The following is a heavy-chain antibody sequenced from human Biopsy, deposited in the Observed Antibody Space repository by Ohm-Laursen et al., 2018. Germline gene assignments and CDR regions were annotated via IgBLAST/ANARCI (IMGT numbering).Heavy chain of an antibody. CDR3: ARARIKTSGVLIPETYYFDS. CDR1: GASISDYY. V-gene: IGHV4-4*07. J-gene: IGHJ4*02. D-gene: IGHD3-3*01. CDR2: IFTSGST. Sequence: SETLSLTCAVSGASISDYYCVWIRQPAGKGLEWIGLIFTSGSTTYNPSLKSRITMSLDRSKSQVSLRMNSVTAADTAVYYCARARIKTSGVLIPETYYFDSWGQGTLVTVSS.